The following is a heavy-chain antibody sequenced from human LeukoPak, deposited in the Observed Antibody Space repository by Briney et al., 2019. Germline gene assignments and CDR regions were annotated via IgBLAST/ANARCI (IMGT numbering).Heavy chain of an antibody. Sequence: GASVKVSCKASGYTFTGYYMHWVRQAPGQGLEWKGRINPNSGGTNYAQKFQGRVTMTRDTSISTAYMELSRLRSDDTAVYYCARDADYYDSSGYYYGENAFDIWGQGTMVTVSS. CDR3: ARDADYYDSSGYYYGENAFDI. CDR1: GYTFTGYY. CDR2: INPNSGGT. V-gene: IGHV1-2*06. D-gene: IGHD3-22*01. J-gene: IGHJ3*02.